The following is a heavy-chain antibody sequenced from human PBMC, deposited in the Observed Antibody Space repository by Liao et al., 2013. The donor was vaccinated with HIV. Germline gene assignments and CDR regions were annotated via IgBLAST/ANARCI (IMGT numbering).Heavy chain of an antibody. D-gene: IGHD5-18*01. V-gene: IGHV4-61*08. Sequence: QVQLQESGPGLVKPSQTLSLTCSVSGASVSSGDYYWSWIRQPPGKGLEWIGYIYYSGSTNYNPSLKSRVTISLDTSKNQFSLKLSSVTAADTAVYYCARENGYNYGSYYYYYYMDVWAKGTTVTV. CDR3: ARENGYNYGSYYYYYYMDV. CDR2: IYYSGST. J-gene: IGHJ6*03. CDR1: GASVSSGDYY.